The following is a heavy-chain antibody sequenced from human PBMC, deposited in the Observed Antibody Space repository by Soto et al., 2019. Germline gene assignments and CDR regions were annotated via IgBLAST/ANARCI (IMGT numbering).Heavy chain of an antibody. CDR3: ARDHCTDGVCPFDY. J-gene: IGHJ4*02. CDR1: GFTVSDNY. V-gene: IGHV3-53*01. Sequence: EVQLVESGGGLIQPGGSLTLSCAASGFTVSDNYMNWVRQAPGKGLEWVSVIYTGGSTYYADSVKGRFTLSRDISKNTLYLLMNNLRAEDTAVYYCARDHCTDGVCPFDYWGQGTRVTVSS. D-gene: IGHD2-8*01. CDR2: IYTGGST.